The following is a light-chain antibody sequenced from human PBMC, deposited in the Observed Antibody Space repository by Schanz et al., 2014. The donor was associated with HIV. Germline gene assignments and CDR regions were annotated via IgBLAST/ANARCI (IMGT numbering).Light chain of an antibody. CDR3: QQRYNLFT. CDR2: GAS. J-gene: IGKJ4*01. V-gene: IGKV3D-20*02. Sequence: TQSPGTLSLSPGERGTLSCRASQSVKSNFIGWYQQKPGQAPRLLIFGASNRATGIPDRFSGSGSGTDFTLTISSLEPEDFAVYYCQQRYNLFTFGGGTKVEIK. CDR1: QSVKSNF.